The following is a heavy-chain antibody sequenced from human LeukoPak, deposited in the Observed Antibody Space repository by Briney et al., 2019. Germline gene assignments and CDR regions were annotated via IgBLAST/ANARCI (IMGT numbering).Heavy chain of an antibody. Sequence: ASVKVSCKASGYTFTSNYIHWVRQAPGQGLEWMGRINPNSGGTNYAQKFQGRVTMTRDTSISTAYMELSRLRSDDTAVYYCARAAGRDGDFDYWGQGTLVTVSS. V-gene: IGHV1-2*06. CDR1: GYTFTSNY. CDR3: ARAAGRDGDFDY. D-gene: IGHD3-3*01. J-gene: IGHJ4*02. CDR2: INPNSGGT.